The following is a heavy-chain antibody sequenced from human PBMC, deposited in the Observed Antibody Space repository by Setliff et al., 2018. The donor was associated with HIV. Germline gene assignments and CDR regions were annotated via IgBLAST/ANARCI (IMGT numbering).Heavy chain of an antibody. CDR3: ARDFGGYCSSMSCPDLFDP. J-gene: IGHJ5*02. CDR1: GYGFTNHY. D-gene: IGHD2-2*01. CDR2: INPTGGST. V-gene: IGHV1-46*01. Sequence: ASVKVSCKPSGYGFTNHYMHWVRQAPGQGLEWMGVINPTGGSTRNTQKFQGRVAMTRDTSTSTVYRELSSLRSEDTAVYYCARDFGGYCSSMSCPDLFDPWGQGTLVTVSS.